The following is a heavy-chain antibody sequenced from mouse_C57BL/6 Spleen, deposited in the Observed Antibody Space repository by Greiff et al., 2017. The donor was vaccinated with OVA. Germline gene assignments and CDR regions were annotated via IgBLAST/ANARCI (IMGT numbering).Heavy chain of an antibody. J-gene: IGHJ2*01. CDR3: ARPERGRGGYFDY. V-gene: IGHV5-17*01. CDR2: ISSGSSTI. D-gene: IGHD4-1*01. Sequence: EVQGVESGGGLVKPGGSLKLSCAASGFTFSDYGLHWVRQAPEKGLEWVAYISSGSSTIYYADTVKGRFTISRDNAKNTLFLQMTSRRSEDTAMYYCARPERGRGGYFDYWGQGTTLTVSS. CDR1: GFTFSDYG.